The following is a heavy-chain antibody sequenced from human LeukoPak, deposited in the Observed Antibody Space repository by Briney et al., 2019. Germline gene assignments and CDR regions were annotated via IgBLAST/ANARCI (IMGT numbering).Heavy chain of an antibody. CDR2: ISGSGSTI. D-gene: IGHD1-14*01. Sequence: GGSLRLSCAASGFTFSNYEMNWVRQAPGKGLEWLSYISGSGSTIYYADSVKGRFTISRDNSKNTLYLEMNSLSPDDTAVYYCARGVEPLAANTLAYWGQGTLVTVSS. J-gene: IGHJ4*02. V-gene: IGHV3-48*03. CDR1: GFTFSNYE. CDR3: ARGVEPLAANTLAY.